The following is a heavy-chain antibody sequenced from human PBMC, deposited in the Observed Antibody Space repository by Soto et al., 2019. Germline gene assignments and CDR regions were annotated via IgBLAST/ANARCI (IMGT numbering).Heavy chain of an antibody. CDR3: ARALIAAAGYNWFDP. CDR1: GGSISSYY. D-gene: IGHD6-13*01. Sequence: QVQLQESGPGLVKPSETLSLTCTVSGGSISSYYWSWIRQPPGKGLEWIGYIYYSGSTNYNPSLKSRVTISVDTSKNQFSLKLSSVTAADTAVYYCARALIAAAGYNWFDPWGQGTLVTVSS. J-gene: IGHJ5*02. CDR2: IYYSGST. V-gene: IGHV4-59*01.